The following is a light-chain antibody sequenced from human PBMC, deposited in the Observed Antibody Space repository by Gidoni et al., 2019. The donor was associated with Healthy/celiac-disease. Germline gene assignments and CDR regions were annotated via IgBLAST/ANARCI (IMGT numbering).Light chain of an antibody. J-gene: IGKJ4*01. V-gene: IGKV1-27*01. Sequence: DIKMTQSPSSMSASVGDRVTITCRASQCISNYLAWYQQKPGKVPKLLIYAASTLQSGVPSRFSGSGSGTDFTLTISSLQPEDVATYYCQKYNSAPLTCGGGTKVEIK. CDR2: AAS. CDR1: QCISNY. CDR3: QKYNSAPLT.